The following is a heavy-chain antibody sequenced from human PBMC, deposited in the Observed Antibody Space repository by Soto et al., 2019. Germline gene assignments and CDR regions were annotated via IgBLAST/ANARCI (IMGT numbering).Heavy chain of an antibody. Sequence: SETLSLTCTVSGGSISSSSYYWCWIRHPPGKGLEWIGSIYYSGSTYYNPSLKSRVTISVDTSKNQFSLKLSSVTAADTAVYYCARRRGRGSYRLSYGMDVWGQGTTVTVSS. D-gene: IGHD3-16*02. CDR2: IYYSGST. J-gene: IGHJ6*02. CDR1: GGSISSSSYY. V-gene: IGHV4-39*01. CDR3: ARRRGRGSYRLSYGMDV.